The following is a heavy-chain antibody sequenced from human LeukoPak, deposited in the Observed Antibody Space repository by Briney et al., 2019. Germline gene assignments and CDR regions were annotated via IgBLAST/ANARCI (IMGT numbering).Heavy chain of an antibody. CDR3: XXXKDDHGDPGPLDA. CDR1: GFTFGSYE. CDR2: ISTSGSII. V-gene: IGHV3-48*03. Sequence: GGSLTLSCEASGFTFGSYEMTWVRQAPGKGLEWLSYISTSGSIIVYADSVRGRFTVSRDNAANTLFLQMSSLRAEDTAVYYCXXXKDDHGDPGPLDAWGQGDLVTVSS. J-gene: IGHJ5*02. D-gene: IGHD4-17*01.